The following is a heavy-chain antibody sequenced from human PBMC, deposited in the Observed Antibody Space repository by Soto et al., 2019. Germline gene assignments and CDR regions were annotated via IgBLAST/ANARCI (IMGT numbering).Heavy chain of an antibody. CDR1: GFTFSSYA. CDR2: ISYDGSNK. V-gene: IGHV3-30-3*01. D-gene: IGHD3-22*01. J-gene: IGHJ4*02. CDR3: ARDPITMIVVVISSYFDY. Sequence: PGGSLRLSCAASGFTFSSYAMHWVRQAPGKGLEWVAVISYDGSNKYYADSVKGRFTISRDNSKNTLYLQMNSLRAEDTAVYYCARDPITMIVVVISSYFDYWGQGTLVTVSS.